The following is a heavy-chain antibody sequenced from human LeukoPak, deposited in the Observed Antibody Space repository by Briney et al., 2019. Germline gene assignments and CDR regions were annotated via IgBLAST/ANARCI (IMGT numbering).Heavy chain of an antibody. J-gene: IGHJ4*02. Sequence: GGSLRLSCAASGFTFSSYEMNWVRQAPGKGLEWVSYISSSGSTIYYADSVKGRFTISRDNAKNSLYLQMNRLRAEDTAVYYCARVQRRLGELSSPTDYWGQGTLVTVSS. CDR2: ISSSGSTI. CDR3: ARVQRRLGELSSPTDY. D-gene: IGHD3-16*02. V-gene: IGHV3-48*03. CDR1: GFTFSSYE.